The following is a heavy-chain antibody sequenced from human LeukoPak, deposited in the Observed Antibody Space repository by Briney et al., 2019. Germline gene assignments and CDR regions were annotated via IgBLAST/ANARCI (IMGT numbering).Heavy chain of an antibody. CDR2: INHRGST. Sequence: SETLSLTCAVYGGSFSGYYWNWIRQPPGRGLEWIGEINHRGSTTYNPSLESRVTISVETSKNQFSLRLSSVTAADTAVYYCARRLLYFGDPDYWGQGTLVTVSS. V-gene: IGHV4-34*01. CDR3: ARRLLYFGDPDY. J-gene: IGHJ4*02. D-gene: IGHD3-10*01. CDR1: GGSFSGYY.